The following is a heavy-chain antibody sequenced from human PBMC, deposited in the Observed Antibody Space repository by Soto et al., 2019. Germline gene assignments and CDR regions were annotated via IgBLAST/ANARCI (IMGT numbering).Heavy chain of an antibody. V-gene: IGHV4-30-2*01. CDR2: IYHSGST. CDR1: GGSISSGGYS. Sequence: SETLSLTCAVSGGSISSGGYSWSWIRQPPGKGLEWIGYIYHSGSTYYNPSLKSRVTISVDTSKNQFSLKLSSVTAADTAVYYCARVGYDFWSGYPTYYFDYWGQGTLVTVSS. CDR3: ARVGYDFWSGYPTYYFDY. D-gene: IGHD3-3*01. J-gene: IGHJ4*02.